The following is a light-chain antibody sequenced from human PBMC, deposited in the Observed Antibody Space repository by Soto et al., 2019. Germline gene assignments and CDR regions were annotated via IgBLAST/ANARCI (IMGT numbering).Light chain of an antibody. V-gene: IGKV3-20*01. CDR3: QQYGSSPLT. J-gene: IGKJ4*01. CDR2: GAS. Sequence: EIVLTQSPGTLSLSPGERATLSCRASQSVSSSHLAWYQQKPGQAPRLLMYGASSRATDIPDRFSGSVSGTDFTLTISRLEPEEFAVYYCQQYGSSPLTFGGGTNVEI. CDR1: QSVSSSH.